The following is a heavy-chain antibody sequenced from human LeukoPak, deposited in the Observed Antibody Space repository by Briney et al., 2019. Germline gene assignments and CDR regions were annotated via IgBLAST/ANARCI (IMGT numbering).Heavy chain of an antibody. Sequence: SETLSLTCTVSGGSISSSSYYWGWIRQPPGKGLEWIGSIYYSGSTYYNPSLKSRVTISVDTSKNQFSLKLSSVTAADTAVYYCARSPLSDYIDYYYYYGMDVWGQGTTVTVSS. CDR1: GGSISSSSYY. J-gene: IGHJ6*02. V-gene: IGHV4-39*01. CDR2: IYYSGST. D-gene: IGHD4-11*01. CDR3: ARSPLSDYIDYYYYYGMDV.